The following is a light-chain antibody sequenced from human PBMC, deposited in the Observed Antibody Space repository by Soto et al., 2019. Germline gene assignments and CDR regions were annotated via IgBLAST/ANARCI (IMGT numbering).Light chain of an antibody. Sequence: QMTKNPSTLSASVGDRVTITCRASQSISSWLAWYQQKPGKAPKLLIYKASSLESGVPSRFSGSGSGTEFTLTISSLQPDDFATYYCQQYNSYPFGQGTRLAI. V-gene: IGKV1-5*03. CDR3: QQYNSYP. CDR1: QSISSW. J-gene: IGKJ5*01. CDR2: KAS.